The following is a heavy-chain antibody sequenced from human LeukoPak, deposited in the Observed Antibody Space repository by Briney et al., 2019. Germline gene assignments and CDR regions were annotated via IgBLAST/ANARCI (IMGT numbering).Heavy chain of an antibody. CDR2: INPSAGSI. Sequence: ASVKVSCKTSRDIFTNYHIHWVRQAPGQGLEWMGVINPSAGSISYAQKFQGGVTLTRGTSASTVYMELSSLKSEDTAVYFCARDAARNYDYLLYGPIPIPYFFDYWGQGTLVTVSS. J-gene: IGHJ4*02. CDR3: ARDAARNYDYLLYGPIPIPYFFDY. D-gene: IGHD3-9*01. CDR1: RDIFTNYH. V-gene: IGHV1-46*01.